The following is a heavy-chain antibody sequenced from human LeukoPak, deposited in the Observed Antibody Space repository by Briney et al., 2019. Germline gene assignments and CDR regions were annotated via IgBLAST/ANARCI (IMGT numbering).Heavy chain of an antibody. CDR1: GFSFSSYG. J-gene: IGHJ6*02. Sequence: PGRSLRLSCAASGFSFSSYGMHWVRQAPGKGLEWVAMIPYDGSPKYYADSVKGRFTISRDNSKNTLYLQMSSLRNEDTAVYYCAKYSSSSNTYYGMDIWGQGTTVTVSS. D-gene: IGHD6-6*01. V-gene: IGHV3-30*18. CDR3: AKYSSSSNTYYGMDI. CDR2: IPYDGSPK.